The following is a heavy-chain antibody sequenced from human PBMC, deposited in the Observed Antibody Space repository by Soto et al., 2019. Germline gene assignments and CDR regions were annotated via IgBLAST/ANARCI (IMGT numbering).Heavy chain of an antibody. D-gene: IGHD3-10*01. V-gene: IGHV4-59*01. J-gene: IGHJ5*02. CDR2: IYYSGST. CDR3: ARDMDLNWFDP. CDR1: GGSISGYC. Sequence: PSQTLSLTWSVAGGSISGYCWRWIRQPPGKGLEWIGYIYYSGSTNYNPSLKSRVTISVDTSKNQFSLKLSSVTAADTAVYYCARDMDLNWFDPWGQGTLVTVSS.